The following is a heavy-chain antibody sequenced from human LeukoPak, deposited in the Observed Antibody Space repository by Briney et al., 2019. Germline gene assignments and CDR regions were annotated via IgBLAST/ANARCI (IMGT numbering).Heavy chain of an antibody. D-gene: IGHD3-3*01. J-gene: IGHJ6*03. Sequence: SVKVSCKASGGTFSSYAISWVRQAPGQGLVWMGGIIPIFGTANYAQKFQGRVTITTDESTSTAYMELSSLRSEDTAVYYCARAGKDFWSGYHNNYYYYYMDVWGKGTTVTVSS. CDR1: GGTFSSYA. V-gene: IGHV1-69*05. CDR3: ARAGKDFWSGYHNNYYYYYMDV. CDR2: IIPIFGTA.